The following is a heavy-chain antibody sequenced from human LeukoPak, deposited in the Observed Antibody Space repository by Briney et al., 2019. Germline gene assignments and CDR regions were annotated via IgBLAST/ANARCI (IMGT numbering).Heavy chain of an antibody. CDR2: INPSGGST. V-gene: IGHV1-46*01. CDR3: ARSPTSIAAAGVSGF. J-gene: IGHJ3*01. D-gene: IGHD6-13*01. CDR1: GYTFTSYY. Sequence: ASVKVSCTASGYTFTSYYMHWVRQAPGQGLEWTGIINPSGGSTSYAQKFQGRVTMTRDTSTSTVYMELSSLRSEDTAVYYCARSPTSIAAAGVSGFWGQGTMVTVSS.